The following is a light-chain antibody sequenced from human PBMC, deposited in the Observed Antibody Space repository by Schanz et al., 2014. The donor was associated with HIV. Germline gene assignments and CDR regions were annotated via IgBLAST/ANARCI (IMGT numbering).Light chain of an antibody. V-gene: IGLV2-14*03. CDR3: SSYTSSSYCV. CDR2: DVS. Sequence: QSALTQPASVSGSPGQSITISCTGTSSDVGVFNYDSWYQQHPGKAPKLMIFDVSNRPSGVSIRFSGSKSGNTASLTISGLQAEDEADYYCSSYTSSSYCVFGTGTKLTVL. J-gene: IGLJ1*01. CDR1: SSDVGVFNY.